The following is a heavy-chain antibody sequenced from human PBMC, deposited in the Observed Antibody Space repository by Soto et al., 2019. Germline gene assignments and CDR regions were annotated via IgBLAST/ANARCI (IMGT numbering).Heavy chain of an antibody. CDR3: ANRGGTSGYSPWDY. J-gene: IGHJ4*02. D-gene: IGHD3-22*01. CDR1: GFIFSSYG. CDR2: MTGSGGVT. Sequence: EVQLLESGGDLVQPGGSLRLSCAASGFIFSSYGMSWVRQAPGKGLEWVSAMTGSGGVTYYADSVKGRFTISRDNSKNTLYLQMTGLRADDSEVYYCANRGGTSGYSPWDYWGQGILVTVSS. V-gene: IGHV3-23*01.